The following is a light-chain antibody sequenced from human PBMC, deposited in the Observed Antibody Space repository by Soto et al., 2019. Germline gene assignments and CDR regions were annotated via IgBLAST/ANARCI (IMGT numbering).Light chain of an antibody. CDR1: QSVSSSF. V-gene: IGKV3-20*01. CDR3: QQFGGSPPYT. Sequence: EIVLTQSPGTLSLSPGERATLSCRASQSVSSSFLAWYQQKPGQAPRLLIPGASSRATGIPDRFSGSGSGTDFTLTISRLEPEDFAVYYCQQFGGSPPYTFGQGTKLDIK. CDR2: GAS. J-gene: IGKJ2*01.